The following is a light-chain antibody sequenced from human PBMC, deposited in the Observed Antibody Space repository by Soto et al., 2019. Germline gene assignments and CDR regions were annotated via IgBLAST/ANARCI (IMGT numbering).Light chain of an antibody. J-gene: IGKJ1*01. CDR1: QSVNPYY. CDR2: SAS. Sequence: EIVLTQSPGTLSLSPGERATLSCRASQSVNPYYLACYQQKPGQAPRLLIYSASSMATGIPDRFSGSGSGTDFTLTISRLEPEDFVVYYCQYYGSSPLTFGQGTKVEIK. V-gene: IGKV3-20*01. CDR3: QYYGSSPLT.